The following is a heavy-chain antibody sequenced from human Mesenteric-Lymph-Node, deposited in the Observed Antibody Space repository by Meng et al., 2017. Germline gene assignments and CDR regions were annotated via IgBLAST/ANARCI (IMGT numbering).Heavy chain of an antibody. V-gene: IGHV4-39*07. Sequence: SETLSLTCTVSGGSISSSSYYWGWIRQPPGKGLEWIGSIYYSGSTYYNPSLKSRVTISVDTSKNQFSLKLSSVTAADTVVYYCAMAAPYSGSYYSLDYWGQGTLVTVSS. CDR3: AMAAPYSGSYYSLDY. J-gene: IGHJ4*02. D-gene: IGHD1-26*01. CDR2: IYYSGST. CDR1: GGSISSSSYY.